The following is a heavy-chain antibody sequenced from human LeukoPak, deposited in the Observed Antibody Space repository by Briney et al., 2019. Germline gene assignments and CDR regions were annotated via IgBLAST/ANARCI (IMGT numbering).Heavy chain of an antibody. CDR3: ATAAWNDTAFDI. J-gene: IGHJ3*02. V-gene: IGHV4-34*01. D-gene: IGHD1-1*01. Sequence: SETLSLTCAVYGGSFSGYYWSWIRQPPGKGLEWIGEISHSGSTNYNPSLKSRVTISVDTSKNQFSLKLSSVTAADTAVYYCATAAWNDTAFDIWGQGTMVTVSS. CDR1: GGSFSGYY. CDR2: ISHSGST.